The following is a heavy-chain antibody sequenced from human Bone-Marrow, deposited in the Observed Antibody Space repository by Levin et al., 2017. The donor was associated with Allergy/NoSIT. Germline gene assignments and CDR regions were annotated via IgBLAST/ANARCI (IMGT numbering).Heavy chain of an antibody. J-gene: IGHJ6*02. CDR1: GFTFSSYA. CDR3: AAHTSSSRNTAMVIPYYYYYGMDV. CDR2: ISYDGSNK. V-gene: IGHV3-30-3*01. D-gene: IGHD5-18*01. Sequence: GGSLRLSCAASGFTFSSYAMHWVRQAPGKGLEWVAVISYDGSNKYYADSVKGRFTISRDNSKNTLYLQMNSLRAEDTAVYYCAAHTSSSRNTAMVIPYYYYYGMDVWGQGTTVTVSS.